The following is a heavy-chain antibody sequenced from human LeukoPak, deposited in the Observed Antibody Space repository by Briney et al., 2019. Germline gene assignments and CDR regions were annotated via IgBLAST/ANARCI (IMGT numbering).Heavy chain of an antibody. D-gene: IGHD3-22*01. CDR2: IYYSGST. J-gene: IGHJ4*02. V-gene: IGHV4-39*01. CDR3: ASDSSGYFDY. Sequence: WVRQMPGKGLEWMGSIYYSGSTYYNPSLKSRVTISVDTSKNQFSLKLSSVTAADTAVYYCASDSSGYFDYWGQGTLVTVSS.